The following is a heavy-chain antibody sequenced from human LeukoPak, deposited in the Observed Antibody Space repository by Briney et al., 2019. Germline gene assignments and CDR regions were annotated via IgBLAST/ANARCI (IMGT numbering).Heavy chain of an antibody. J-gene: IGHJ4*02. CDR3: ARSVWSGYLGY. CDR2: INHGGST. V-gene: IGHV4-34*01. Sequence: PSETLSLTCAVYGGSFSGYYWSWIRQPPGKGLEWIGEINHGGSTNYNPSLKSRVTISVDTSKNQFSLKLSSVTAADTAVYYCARSVWSGYLGYWGQGTLVTVSS. CDR1: GGSFSGYY. D-gene: IGHD3-3*01.